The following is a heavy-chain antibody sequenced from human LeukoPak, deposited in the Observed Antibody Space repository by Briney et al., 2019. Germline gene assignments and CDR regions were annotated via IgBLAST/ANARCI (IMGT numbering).Heavy chain of an antibody. V-gene: IGHV3-21*01. CDR2: ISSSSSYI. J-gene: IGHJ4*02. Sequence: XASGFTFSXXXXNWVRQAPGXXXXXXXXISSSSSYIYYADSVKGRFTISRDNAKNSLYLQMNSLRAEDTAVYYCARASPSSSAVAAPVDYWGQGTLVTVSS. CDR3: ARASPSSSAVAAPVDY. D-gene: IGHD6-19*01. CDR1: GFTFSXXX.